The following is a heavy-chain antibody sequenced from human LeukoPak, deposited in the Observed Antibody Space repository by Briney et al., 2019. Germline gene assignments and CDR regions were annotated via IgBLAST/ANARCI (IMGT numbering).Heavy chain of an antibody. V-gene: IGHV3-30*02. CDR2: IRYDGSNK. CDR1: GFTFSSYA. D-gene: IGHD3-16*01. Sequence: PGRSLRLSCAASGFTFSSYAMHWVRQAPGKGLEWVAFIRYDGSNKYYADSVKGRFTISRDNSKNTLYLQMNSLRAEDTAVYYCAKGGFPPAGSFAAICDYWGQGTLVTVSS. CDR3: AKGGFPPAGSFAAICDY. J-gene: IGHJ4*02.